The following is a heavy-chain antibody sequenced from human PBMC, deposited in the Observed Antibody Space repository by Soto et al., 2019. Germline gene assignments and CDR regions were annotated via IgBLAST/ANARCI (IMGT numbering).Heavy chain of an antibody. CDR2: IYYSGST. D-gene: IGHD4-4*01. V-gene: IGHV4-59*08. CDR3: ARQLQVDRNWFDP. J-gene: IGHJ5*02. Sequence: SETLSLTCTVSGGSISSYYWSWIRQPPGKGLEWIGYIYYSGSTNYNPSLKSRVTISVDTSKNQFSLKLSSVTAADTAVYYCARQLQVDRNWFDPWGQGTLVTVSS. CDR1: GGSISSYY.